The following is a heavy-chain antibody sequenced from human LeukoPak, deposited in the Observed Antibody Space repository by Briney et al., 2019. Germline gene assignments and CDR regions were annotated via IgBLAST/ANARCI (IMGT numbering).Heavy chain of an antibody. CDR3: ARSRRIAAAEFDY. CDR1: GFTFSSYS. V-gene: IGHV3-21*01. D-gene: IGHD6-13*01. CDR2: ISSSSSYI. J-gene: IGHJ4*02. Sequence: PGGSLRLSCAASGFTFSSYSMNWVRQAPGKGLEWVSSISSSSSYIYYADSVKGRFTISRDNAKNSLYLQMNSLRAEDTAVYYCARSRRIAAAEFDYWDQGTLVTVSS.